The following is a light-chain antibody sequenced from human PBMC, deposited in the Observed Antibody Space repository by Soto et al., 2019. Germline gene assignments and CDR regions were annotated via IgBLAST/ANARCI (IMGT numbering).Light chain of an antibody. CDR3: QQYNNWPPGT. CDR2: GAS. Sequence: EMVMTQSPATLSVSPGERATLSCRASQSVSSNLAWYQQKPGQAPRLLIYGASTRATGSPASFSGSGSGTEFTLTISSLQSEDFAVYYCQQYNNWPPGTYGQGTKVEIK. CDR1: QSVSSN. V-gene: IGKV3-15*01. J-gene: IGKJ1*01.